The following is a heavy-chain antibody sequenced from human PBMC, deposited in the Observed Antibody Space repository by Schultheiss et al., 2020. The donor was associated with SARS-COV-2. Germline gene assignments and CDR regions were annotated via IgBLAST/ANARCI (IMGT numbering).Heavy chain of an antibody. CDR2: INPNSGGT. CDR1: GYTFTSYG. J-gene: IGHJ4*02. V-gene: IGHV1-18*01. Sequence: ASVKVSCKASGYTFTSYGISWVRQAPGQGLEWMGWINPNSGGTNYAQKFQGRVTITADESTSTAYMELSSLRSEDTAVYYCARTGPENDYWGQGTLVTVSS. D-gene: IGHD3/OR15-3a*01. CDR3: ARTGPENDY.